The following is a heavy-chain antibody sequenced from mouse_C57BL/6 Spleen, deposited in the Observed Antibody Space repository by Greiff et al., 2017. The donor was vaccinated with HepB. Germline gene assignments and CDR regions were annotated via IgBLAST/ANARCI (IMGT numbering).Heavy chain of an antibody. Sequence: EVKLMESGGGLVQPGGSLSLSCAASGFTFTDYYMSWVRQPPGKALEWLGFIRNKANGYTTEYSASVKGRFTISRDNSQSILYLQMNALRAEDSATYYCARSDDYPYYYAMDYWGQGTSVTVSS. V-gene: IGHV7-3*01. J-gene: IGHJ4*01. D-gene: IGHD2-4*01. CDR3: ARSDDYPYYYAMDY. CDR2: IRNKANGYTT. CDR1: GFTFTDYY.